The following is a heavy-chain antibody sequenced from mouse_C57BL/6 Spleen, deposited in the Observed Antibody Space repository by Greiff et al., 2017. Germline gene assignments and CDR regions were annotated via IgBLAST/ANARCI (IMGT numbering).Heavy chain of an antibody. J-gene: IGHJ4*01. CDR2: IDPSDSET. Sequence: QVQLKQPGAELVRPGSSVKLSCKASGYTFTSYWMHWVKQRPIQGLEWIGNIDPSDSETHYNQKFKDKATLTVDKSSSTAYMQLSSLTSEDSAVYYCARLRYYGSNYAMDYWGQGTSVTVSS. CDR1: GYTFTSYW. CDR3: ARLRYYGSNYAMDY. D-gene: IGHD1-1*01. V-gene: IGHV1-52*01.